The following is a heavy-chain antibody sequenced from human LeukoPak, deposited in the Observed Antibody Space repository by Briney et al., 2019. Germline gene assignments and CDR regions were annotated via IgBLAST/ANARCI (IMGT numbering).Heavy chain of an antibody. Sequence: SETLSLTCAVYGGSFSGHYWSWIRQPPGKGLEWIGEITPSGSTHYNPSLKSRVTISGDTSKNQFSLKLSSVTAADTAVYYCAGEPGYCSGGSCYGGWFDPWGQGTLVTVSS. V-gene: IGHV4-34*01. CDR2: ITPSGST. J-gene: IGHJ5*02. D-gene: IGHD2-15*01. CDR1: GGSFSGHY. CDR3: AGEPGYCSGGSCYGGWFDP.